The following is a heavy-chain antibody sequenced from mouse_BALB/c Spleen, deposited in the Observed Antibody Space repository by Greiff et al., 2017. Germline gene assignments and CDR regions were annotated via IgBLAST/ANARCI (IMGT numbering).Heavy chain of an antibody. Sequence: QVQLKESGPGLVAPSQSLSITCTVSGFSLTGYGVNWVRQPPGKGLEWLGMIWGDGSTDYNSALKSRLSISKDNSKSQVFLKMNSLQTDDTARYYCARNRYDGYYYAMDYWGQGTSVTVSS. J-gene: IGHJ4*01. CDR1: GFSLTGYG. CDR3: ARNRYDGYYYAMDY. D-gene: IGHD2-14*01. CDR2: IWGDGST. V-gene: IGHV2-6-7*01.